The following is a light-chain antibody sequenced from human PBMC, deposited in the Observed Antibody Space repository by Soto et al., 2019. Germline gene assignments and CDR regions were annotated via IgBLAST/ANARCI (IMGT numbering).Light chain of an antibody. CDR2: GAS. Sequence: EIVMTXSPATLSVSXXXXXTLSCRASQSVSSNLAWYQQKPGQAPRPLIYGASTRATGIPARFSGSGSGTEFTLTISSLQSEDFAVYYCQQYNNWPRTFGQGTKLEIK. CDR1: QSVSSN. J-gene: IGKJ2*02. V-gene: IGKV3-15*01. CDR3: QQYNNWPRT.